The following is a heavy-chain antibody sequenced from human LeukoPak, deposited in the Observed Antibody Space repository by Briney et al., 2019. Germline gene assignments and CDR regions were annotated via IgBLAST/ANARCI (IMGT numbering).Heavy chain of an antibody. J-gene: IGHJ4*02. CDR2: IYYSGST. CDR1: GGSVNSGNYY. Sequence: SETLSLTCTVSGGSVNSGNYYWSWIRQPPGKRLEWIGYIYYSGSTKYSPSLKSRVTISIDTSENQFSLKLSSVTAADTAVYYCARDLSGSSSFGYWGQGTLVTVSS. D-gene: IGHD6-6*01. CDR3: ARDLSGSSSFGY. V-gene: IGHV4-61*01.